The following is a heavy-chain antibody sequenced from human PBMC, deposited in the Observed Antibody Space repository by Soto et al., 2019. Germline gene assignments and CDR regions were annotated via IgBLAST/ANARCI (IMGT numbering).Heavy chain of an antibody. CDR2: ISSNGGST. Sequence: EVQLVESGGGLVQPGGSLRLSCAASGFTFSSYAMHWVRQAPGKGLEYVSAISSNGGSTYYANSVKGRFTISRDNSKNRLYLQMGCLRAEDMAVYYCARGPGYYFDCWGQGTLVTVSS. J-gene: IGHJ4*02. CDR1: GFTFSSYA. V-gene: IGHV3-64*01. CDR3: ARGPGYYFDC.